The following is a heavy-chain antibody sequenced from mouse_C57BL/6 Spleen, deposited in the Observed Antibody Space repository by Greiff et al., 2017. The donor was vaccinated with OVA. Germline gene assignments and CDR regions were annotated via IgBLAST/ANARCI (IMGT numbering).Heavy chain of an antibody. CDR2: IDPSDSYT. V-gene: IGHV1-69*01. CDR3: ARRPNLSYYFDY. J-gene: IGHJ2*01. Sequence: QVHVKQPGAELVMPGASVKLSCKASGYTFTSYWMHWVKQRPGQGLEWIGEIDPSDSYTNYNQKFKGKSTLTVDKSSSTAYMQLSSLTSEDSAVYYCARRPNLSYYFDYWGQGTTLTVSS. CDR1: GYTFTSYW. D-gene: IGHD4-1*01.